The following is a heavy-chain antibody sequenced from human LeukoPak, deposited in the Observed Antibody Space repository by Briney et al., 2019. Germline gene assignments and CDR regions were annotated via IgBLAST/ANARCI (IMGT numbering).Heavy chain of an antibody. CDR1: GGSISSYF. CDR3: AKGGKGFPLGLRFDS. V-gene: IGHV4-4*07. CDR2: VFTSGST. Sequence: SETLSLTCTASGGSISSYFWSWIRQPAGKGLEWIGRVFTSGSTNYNPSLKSRVTISVDTSKNQFSLKLTSLTAADTAVYYCAKGGKGFPLGLRFDSWGQGTLVSVSS. J-gene: IGHJ4*02. D-gene: IGHD2-21*01.